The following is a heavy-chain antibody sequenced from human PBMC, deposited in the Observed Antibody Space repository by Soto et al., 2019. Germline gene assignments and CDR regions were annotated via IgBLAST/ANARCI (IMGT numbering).Heavy chain of an antibody. J-gene: IGHJ4*02. D-gene: IGHD6-19*01. Sequence: QVQLVESGGGVVQPGRSLRLSCAASGFTFSSYGMHWVRQAPGKGLEWVAGISYDGSNKYYADSVKGRFTISRDNSKNSLYLQMNSLRAEDTAVYYCAKGGGWYDYWGQGTLVTVSS. CDR2: ISYDGSNK. CDR3: AKGGGWYDY. V-gene: IGHV3-30*18. CDR1: GFTFSSYG.